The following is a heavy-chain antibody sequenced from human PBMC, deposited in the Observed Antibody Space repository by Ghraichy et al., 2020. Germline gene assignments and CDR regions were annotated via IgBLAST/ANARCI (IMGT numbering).Heavy chain of an antibody. V-gene: IGHV3-23*01. D-gene: IGHD3-10*01. Sequence: GGSLRLSCAASGFTFSSYAMSWVRQAPGKGLEWVSAISGSGGSTYYADSVKGRFTISRDNSKNTLYLQMNSLRAEDTAVYYCAKGSITMVRGGIRDYYYGMDVWGQGTTVTVSS. J-gene: IGHJ6*02. CDR1: GFTFSSYA. CDR3: AKGSITMVRGGIRDYYYGMDV. CDR2: ISGSGGST.